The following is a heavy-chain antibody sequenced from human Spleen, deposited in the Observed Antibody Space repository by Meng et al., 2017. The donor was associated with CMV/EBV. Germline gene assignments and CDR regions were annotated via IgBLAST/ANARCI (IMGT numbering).Heavy chain of an antibody. V-gene: IGHV4-34*01. J-gene: IGHJ6*02. Sequence: FRGYYWSGIRQPPGKGLEWIGEINHSGSTNYNPSLKSRVTISVDTSKNQFSLKLSSVTAADTAVYYCARGGRDFWSGFFYYYYGMDVWGQGTTVTVSS. CDR3: ARGGRDFWSGFFYYYYGMDV. D-gene: IGHD3-3*01. CDR2: INHSGST. CDR1: FRGYY.